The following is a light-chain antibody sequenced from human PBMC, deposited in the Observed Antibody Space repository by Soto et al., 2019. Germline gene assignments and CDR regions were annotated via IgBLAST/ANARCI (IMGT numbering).Light chain of an antibody. Sequence: EIVLTQSPGTLSLSPGERATLSCRASQTISSSYIAWYQQKPGQAPSLLIYGASNRATGIPDRFSGSGSGPVFTLTISRLEPEDFAVYYCQQFVSSPVTFGPGTKVDIK. J-gene: IGKJ3*01. CDR1: QTISSSY. CDR2: GAS. CDR3: QQFVSSPVT. V-gene: IGKV3-20*01.